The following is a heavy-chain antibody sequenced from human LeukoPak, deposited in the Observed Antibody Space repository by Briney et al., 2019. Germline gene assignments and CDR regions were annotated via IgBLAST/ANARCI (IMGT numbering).Heavy chain of an antibody. CDR2: ISSSSSYI. V-gene: IGHV3-21*01. CDR3: ARDPIGGLYYYYMDV. CDR1: GFTFSSYW. Sequence: GGSLRLSCAASGFTFSSYWMSWVRQAPGKGLEWVSSISSSSSYIYYADSVKGRFTISRDNAKNSQYLQMNSLRAEDTAVYYCARDPIGGLYYYYMDVWGKGTTVTVSS. D-gene: IGHD4-23*01. J-gene: IGHJ6*03.